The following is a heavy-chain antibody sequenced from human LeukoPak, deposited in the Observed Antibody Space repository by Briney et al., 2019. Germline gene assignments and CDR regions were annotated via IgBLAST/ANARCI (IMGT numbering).Heavy chain of an antibody. V-gene: IGHV3-21*01. CDR2: ISSSSSYI. CDR3: AREVNGGNSA. Sequence: PGGSLRLSCTASGFSFSNYNMNWVRQAPGKGLEWVSSISSSSSYIYYADSLKGRFTISRDNAKNSLYLQMNSLRAEDTAVYYCAREVNGGNSAWGQGTLVTVSS. CDR1: GFSFSNYN. D-gene: IGHD4-23*01. J-gene: IGHJ4*02.